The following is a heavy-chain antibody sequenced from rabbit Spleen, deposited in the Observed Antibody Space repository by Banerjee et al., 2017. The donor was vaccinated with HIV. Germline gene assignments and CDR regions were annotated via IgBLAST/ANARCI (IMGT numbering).Heavy chain of an antibody. J-gene: IGHJ2*01. D-gene: IGHD2-1*01. CDR3: AGGRADGGADAFDP. CDR1: GFSLSSGYD. Sequence: QSLEESGGDLVKPGASLTLTCTASGFSLSSGYDMCWVRQAPGKGLEWIACIYTGSSGSADYANWAKGRFTISKTSSTTVTLQMTSLTVADTSTYFCAGGRADGGADAFDPWGPGTLVTVS. CDR2: IYTGSSGSA. V-gene: IGHV1S40*01.